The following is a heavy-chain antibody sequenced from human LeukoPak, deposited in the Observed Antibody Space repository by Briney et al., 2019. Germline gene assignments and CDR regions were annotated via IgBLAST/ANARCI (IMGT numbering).Heavy chain of an antibody. CDR2: IKEDGSEK. Sequence: GGSLRLSCAASGITFSNYWMSWVRQVPGKGLEWVASIKEDGSEKYYVDSVKGRFTISRDNAKNSVYLQVNSLRAEDTAMYYCARGLPGISGYIDAFDIWGQGTMVTVSS. D-gene: IGHD3-10*01. CDR3: ARGLPGISGYIDAFDI. J-gene: IGHJ3*02. V-gene: IGHV3-7*01. CDR1: GITFSNYW.